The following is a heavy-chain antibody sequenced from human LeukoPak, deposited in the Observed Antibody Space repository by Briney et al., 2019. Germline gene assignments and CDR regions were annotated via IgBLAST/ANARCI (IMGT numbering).Heavy chain of an antibody. D-gene: IGHD3-16*01. CDR3: ARSQSLGRLSYYYGMDV. CDR2: IKQDGSEK. Sequence: GGSLRLSCAASGFTFSSYWMSWVRQAPGKGLEWVANIKQDGSEKYYVESVKGRFTISRDNADNSLYLQMKSLRAEDTAVYYCARSQSLGRLSYYYGMDVWGQGTTVTVSS. CDR1: GFTFSSYW. J-gene: IGHJ6*02. V-gene: IGHV3-7*03.